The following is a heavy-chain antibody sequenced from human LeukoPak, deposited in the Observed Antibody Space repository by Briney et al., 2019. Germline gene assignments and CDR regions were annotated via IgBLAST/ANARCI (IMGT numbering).Heavy chain of an antibody. CDR1: GFTFSGSA. D-gene: IGHD2-15*01. Sequence: GGSLKLSCAASGFTFSGSAMHWVRQASGKGLEWVGRIRSKANSYATAYAASVKGRFTISRDDSKNTAYLQMNSLKTEDTAVYYCARYEACWPYWGQGTVVTVST. J-gene: IGHJ4*02. CDR3: ARYEACWPY. V-gene: IGHV3-73*01. CDR2: IRSKANSYAT.